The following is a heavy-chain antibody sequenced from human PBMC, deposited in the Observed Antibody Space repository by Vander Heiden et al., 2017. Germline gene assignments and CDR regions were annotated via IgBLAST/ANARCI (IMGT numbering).Heavy chain of an antibody. CDR2: INAGNGNT. Sequence: QVQLVQSGAEVKKPGASVKVSCEASGYTFTSYAMHWVRQAPGQRLEWMGWINAGNGNTKYSQKFQGRVTITRDTAASTAYMELSSLRSEDTAVYYCAALSGVVQGGSTRFDPWGQGTLVTVSS. D-gene: IGHD2-15*01. CDR3: AALSGVVQGGSTRFDP. J-gene: IGHJ5*02. CDR1: GYTFTSYA. V-gene: IGHV1-3*01.